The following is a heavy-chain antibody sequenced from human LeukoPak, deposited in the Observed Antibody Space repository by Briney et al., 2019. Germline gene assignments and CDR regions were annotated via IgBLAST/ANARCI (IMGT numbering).Heavy chain of an antibody. CDR3: ATSESQTKFDY. D-gene: IGHD1/OR15-1a*01. CDR1: GYRFTTYW. Sequence: GESLKISCKGSGYRFTTYWIGWVPQMHGKGLGWRGIIFAGDSDTIYSPSFQGQVTISADKYINTAYLQWSSLKASDTAMYFCATSESQTKFDYWGQGTQVIVSS. CDR2: IFAGDSDT. V-gene: IGHV5-51*01. J-gene: IGHJ4*02.